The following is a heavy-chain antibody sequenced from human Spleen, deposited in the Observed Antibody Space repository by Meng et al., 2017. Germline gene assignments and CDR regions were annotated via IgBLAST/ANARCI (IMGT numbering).Heavy chain of an antibody. J-gene: IGHJ4*02. V-gene: IGHV1-69*05. CDR2: INGVFGTT. CDR3: ARKGGNCITITCYSLDY. CDR1: GGIFSNSV. D-gene: IGHD2-15*01. Sequence: SVKVSCKAPGGIFSNSVVGWVRQAPGQGREGMGGINGVFGTTNYAQKFQGRVTITTDESTSTVYMALARLTSEDTAVYFCARKGGNCITITCYSLDYWGQGTLVTVSS.